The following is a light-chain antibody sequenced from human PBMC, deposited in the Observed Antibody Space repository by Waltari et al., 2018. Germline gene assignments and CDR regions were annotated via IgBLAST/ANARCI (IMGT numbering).Light chain of an antibody. CDR1: QSISNW. CDR3: QQYNTYPFT. CDR2: MAS. Sequence: DIQMTQSPSTLSASIGDSVTITCWASQSISNWLAWYQQIPGKAPKLLIYMASSLETGVPSRFRGSGSGTEFTLTISSLQPGDFATYYCQQYNTYPFTFGLGTKLESK. J-gene: IGKJ2*01. V-gene: IGKV1-5*03.